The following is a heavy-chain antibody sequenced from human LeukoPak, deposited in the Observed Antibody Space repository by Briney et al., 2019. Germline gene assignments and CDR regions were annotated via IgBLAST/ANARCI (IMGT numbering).Heavy chain of an antibody. CDR2: ISSSSSYI. J-gene: IGHJ5*02. Sequence: GGSLRLSCAASGFTFSSYSMNWVRRAPGKGLEWVSSISSSSSYIYYADSVKGRFTISRDNAKNSLYLQMNSLRAEDTAVYYCARSLYSSNPFDPWGQGTLVTVSS. CDR1: GFTFSSYS. CDR3: ARSLYSSNPFDP. D-gene: IGHD6-13*01. V-gene: IGHV3-21*01.